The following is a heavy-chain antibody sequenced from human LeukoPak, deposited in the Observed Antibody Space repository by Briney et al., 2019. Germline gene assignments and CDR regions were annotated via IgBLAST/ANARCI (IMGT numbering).Heavy chain of an antibody. D-gene: IGHD3-22*01. V-gene: IGHV4-38-2*01. CDR1: DYSISSGDY. J-gene: IGHJ4*02. Sequence: SSETLSLTCAVSDYSISSGDYWGGIRQPPGKGLEWIGSVYHSGSTHYSPSLKSRVTISVDTSKNQFSLKLSSVTAADTAVYYCARHDSSGYFAYWGQGTLVTVSS. CDR2: VYHSGST. CDR3: ARHDSSGYFAY.